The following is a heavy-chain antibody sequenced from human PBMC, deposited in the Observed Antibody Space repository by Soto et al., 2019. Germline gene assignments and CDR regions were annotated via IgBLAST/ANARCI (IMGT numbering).Heavy chain of an antibody. CDR2: MNPNSVNT. Sequence: ASVKVSCKASGYTFTSYDINWVRQATGQGLEWMGWMNPNSVNTGYAQKFQGRVTMTRSTSISTAYMELSSLRSEDTAVYYCARGYYGSGSYNNWFDPWGQGTLVTAPQ. D-gene: IGHD3-10*01. CDR3: ARGYYGSGSYNNWFDP. J-gene: IGHJ5*02. CDR1: GYTFTSYD. V-gene: IGHV1-8*01.